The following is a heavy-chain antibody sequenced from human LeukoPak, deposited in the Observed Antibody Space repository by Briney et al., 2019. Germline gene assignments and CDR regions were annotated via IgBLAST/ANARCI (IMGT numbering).Heavy chain of an antibody. J-gene: IGHJ4*02. Sequence: GGSLRLSCAASRFTFSNYAMSWVRQAPGKGLEWVSDISARGGGTNYADSVKGRFTISRDNSKNTLYLQMNRLRTEDTAVYYCAKDRNSVGSSYNYWGQGTLVTVSS. CDR3: AKDRNSVGSSYNY. D-gene: IGHD6-6*01. CDR2: ISARGGGT. V-gene: IGHV3-23*01. CDR1: RFTFSNYA.